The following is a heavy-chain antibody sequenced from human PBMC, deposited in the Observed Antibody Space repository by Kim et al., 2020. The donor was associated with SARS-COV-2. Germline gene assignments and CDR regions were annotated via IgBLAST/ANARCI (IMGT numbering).Heavy chain of an antibody. D-gene: IGHD6-19*01. CDR2: IYYSGST. J-gene: IGHJ6*02. Sequence: SETLSLTCTVSGGSISSYYWSWIRQPPGKGLEWIGYIYYSGSTNYNPSLKSRVTISVDTSKNQFSLKLSSVTAADTAVYYCARVRIAVAGTEGYYYYYGMDVWGQGTTVTVSS. V-gene: IGHV4-59*13. CDR1: GGSISSYY. CDR3: ARVRIAVAGTEGYYYYYGMDV.